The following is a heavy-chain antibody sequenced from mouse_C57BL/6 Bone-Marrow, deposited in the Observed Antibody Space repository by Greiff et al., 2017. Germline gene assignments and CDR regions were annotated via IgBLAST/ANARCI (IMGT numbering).Heavy chain of an antibody. CDR1: GFTFSSYA. Sequence: EVKLVESGGGLVKPGGSLKLSCAASGFTFSSYAMSWVRQTPEKRLEWVATISDGGSYTYYPDNVKGRFTISRDNAKNNLYLQMSHLKSEDTAMYYCARGVVVPVWYFDVWGTGTTVTVSS. J-gene: IGHJ1*03. CDR2: ISDGGSYT. V-gene: IGHV5-4*03. CDR3: ARGVVVPVWYFDV. D-gene: IGHD1-1*01.